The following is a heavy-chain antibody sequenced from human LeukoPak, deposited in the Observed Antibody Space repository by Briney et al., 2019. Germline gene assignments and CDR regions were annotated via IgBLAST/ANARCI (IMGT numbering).Heavy chain of an antibody. V-gene: IGHV1-69*04. CDR3: PRAGATVVTPNYYYFDY. Sequence: SVKVSCKASGGTFSSYAISWVRQAPGQGLEWMGRIIPILGIANYAQKFQGRVTITADKSTSTAYMELSSLRSEDTAVYYCPRAGATVVTPNYYYFDYWGQGTLVTVSS. D-gene: IGHD4-17*01. CDR2: IIPILGIA. CDR1: GGTFSSYA. J-gene: IGHJ4*02.